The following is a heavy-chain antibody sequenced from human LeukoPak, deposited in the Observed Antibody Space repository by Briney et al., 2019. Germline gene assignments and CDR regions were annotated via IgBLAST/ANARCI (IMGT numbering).Heavy chain of an antibody. D-gene: IGHD3-22*01. CDR1: GYTFTSYG. J-gene: IGHJ3*02. CDR2: ISAYNGNT. CDR3: AREPNRPYYYDSSGYYSDAFDI. Sequence: ASVKVSCKASGYTFTSYGISWVRQAPGQGLEWMGWISAYNGNTNYAQKLQGRVTMTTDTSTRTAYMELRSLRSDDTAVYYCAREPNRPYYYDSSGYYSDAFDIWGQGTMVTVSS. V-gene: IGHV1-18*01.